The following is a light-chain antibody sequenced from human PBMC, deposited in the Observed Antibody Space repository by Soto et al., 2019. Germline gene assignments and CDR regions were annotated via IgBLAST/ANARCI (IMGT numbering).Light chain of an antibody. CDR3: SSYTASSTYV. V-gene: IGLV2-14*03. CDR1: SSAFGGYNY. CDR2: DVS. Sequence: QSALTQPASVSGSPGQSITISFTGTSSAFGGYNYVSWYQHHPGKAPKLMIFDVSNRPSGVSNRFSGSKSGNTASLTTSGLQAEDEADYYCSSYTASSTYVFGTGTKVTVL. J-gene: IGLJ1*01.